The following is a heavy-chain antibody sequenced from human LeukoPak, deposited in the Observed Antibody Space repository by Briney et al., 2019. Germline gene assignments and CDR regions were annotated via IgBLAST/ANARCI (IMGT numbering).Heavy chain of an antibody. D-gene: IGHD4-11*01. CDR3: AKASDYSRGALDY. CDR2: IYSGGST. Sequence: PGGSLRLSCAASGFTVSSNYMSWVRQAPGKGLEWVSVIYSGGSTYYADSVKGRFTISRDNAKNSLYLQMNSLRAEDMALYYCAKASDYSRGALDYWGQGTLVTVSS. CDR1: GFTVSSNY. J-gene: IGHJ4*02. V-gene: IGHV3-53*05.